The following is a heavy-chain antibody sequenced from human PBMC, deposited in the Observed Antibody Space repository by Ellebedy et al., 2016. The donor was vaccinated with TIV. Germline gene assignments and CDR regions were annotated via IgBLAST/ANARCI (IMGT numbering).Heavy chain of an antibody. CDR1: GGSISSYY. CDR3: ARVKDGVDYYDSSGYYSYYYYGMDV. Sequence: SETLSLTXTVSGGSISSYYWSWIRQPPGKGLEWIGYIYYSGSTNYNPSLKSRVTISVDTSKNQFSLKLSSVTAADTAVYYCARVKDGVDYYDSSGYYSYYYYGMDVWGQGTTVTVSS. D-gene: IGHD3-22*01. V-gene: IGHV4-59*08. J-gene: IGHJ6*02. CDR2: IYYSGST.